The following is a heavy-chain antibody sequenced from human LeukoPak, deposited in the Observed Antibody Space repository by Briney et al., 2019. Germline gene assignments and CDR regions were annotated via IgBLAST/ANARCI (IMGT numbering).Heavy chain of an antibody. V-gene: IGHV4-59*01. D-gene: IGHD2-2*01. Sequence: SETLSLTCSVSGGSISYYYWSWIRQFPGKGLEWIGYISDGESPDYNPSLQGRVTIYVDSSKNQFFLNLTSVTAADTAVYYCAQDRFSFVHWGQGTLVTVSS. CDR3: AQDRFSFVH. CDR1: GGSISYYY. CDR2: ISDGESP. J-gene: IGHJ1*01.